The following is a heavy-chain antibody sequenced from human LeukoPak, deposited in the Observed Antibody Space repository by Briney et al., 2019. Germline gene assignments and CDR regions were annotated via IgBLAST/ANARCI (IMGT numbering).Heavy chain of an antibody. CDR1: GFTFSSYG. CDR3: ARDHIAVAGIDY. V-gene: IGHV3-33*01. CDR2: IWYDGSNK. Sequence: GGSLRLSCAASGFTFSSYGMHWVRQAPGKGLEWVAVIWYDGSNKYYADSVKGRFTISRDNSKNMLYLQMNSLRAEDTAVYYCARDHIAVAGIDYWGQGTLVTVSS. J-gene: IGHJ4*02. D-gene: IGHD6-19*01.